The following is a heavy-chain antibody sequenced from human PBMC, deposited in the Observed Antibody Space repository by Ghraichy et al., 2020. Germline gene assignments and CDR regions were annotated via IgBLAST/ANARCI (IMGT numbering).Heavy chain of an antibody. V-gene: IGHV3-66*01. CDR3: ARTDMAGQFDY. CDR2: LYSGGSI. D-gene: IGHD5-24*01. CDR1: GFTVSSNY. Sequence: LTCAASGFTVSSNYMTWVRQAPGKGLEWVSVLYSGGSIYYADSVKGRFTISRDISKNTLYLQMNSLRAEDTAVYYCARTDMAGQFDYWGQGTLVTVSS. J-gene: IGHJ4*02.